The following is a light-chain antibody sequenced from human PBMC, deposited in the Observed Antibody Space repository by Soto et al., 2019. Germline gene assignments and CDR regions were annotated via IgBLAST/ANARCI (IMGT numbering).Light chain of an antibody. CDR2: AAS. CDR1: QGISSY. Sequence: DIQLTQSPSFLSASVGDRVTITCRASQGISSYLAWYQQKPGKAPELLIYAASTLQSGVPSRFSGSGSGTEFTLTISSLQPEDFATYYCQQLNSYPRALTFGGGTKVEIK. J-gene: IGKJ4*01. CDR3: QQLNSYPRALT. V-gene: IGKV1-9*01.